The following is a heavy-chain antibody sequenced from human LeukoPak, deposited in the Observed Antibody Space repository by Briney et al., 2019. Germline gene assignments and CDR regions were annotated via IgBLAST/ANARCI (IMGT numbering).Heavy chain of an antibody. V-gene: IGHV3-7*03. CDR1: GFTFSNYW. J-gene: IGHJ4*02. D-gene: IGHD3-22*01. CDR3: ASYSSDSSGFYFFDQ. CDR2: IKPDGSVQ. Sequence: PGGSLRLSCVASGFTFSNYWMTWVRQPPGKGLEWGANIKPDGSVQHYEGSVKGRFTISRDNARNSVSLQMSSLRVEDTAFYYCASYSSDSSGFYFFDQWGQGTLVTVSS.